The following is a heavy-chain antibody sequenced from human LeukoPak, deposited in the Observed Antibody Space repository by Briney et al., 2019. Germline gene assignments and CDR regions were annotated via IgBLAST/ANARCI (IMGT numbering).Heavy chain of an antibody. J-gene: IGHJ4*02. CDR3: AKGRGTRLRGYYFDY. CDR1: GFTFSSYA. D-gene: IGHD4-17*01. Sequence: SGGSLRLSCTASGFTFSSYAKSWVRQAPGKGLEWVSAISGSGGSTYYADSVKGRFTISRDNSKNTLYLQMNSLRAEDTAVYYCAKGRGTRLRGYYFDYWGQGTLVTVSS. CDR2: ISGSGGST. V-gene: IGHV3-23*01.